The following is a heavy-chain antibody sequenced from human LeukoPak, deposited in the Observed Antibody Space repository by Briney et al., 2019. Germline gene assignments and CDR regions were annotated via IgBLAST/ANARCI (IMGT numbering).Heavy chain of an antibody. Sequence: PSETLSLTCTVSGGSISSYYWSWLRQPPGKRLEWIGYIYHSGSTNYNSSLKSRVTISVDTSKNQFSLKLSSVPAADTAVYYCARHAAFAEYQSHLTHFDYWGQGTLVTVSS. D-gene: IGHD2-2*01. CDR1: GGSISSYY. CDR2: IYHSGST. J-gene: IGHJ4*02. V-gene: IGHV4-59*08. CDR3: ARHAAFAEYQSHLTHFDY.